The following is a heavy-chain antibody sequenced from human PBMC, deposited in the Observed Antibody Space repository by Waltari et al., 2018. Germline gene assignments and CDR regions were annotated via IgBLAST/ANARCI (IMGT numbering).Heavy chain of an antibody. CDR2: IRSKPYGETT. CDR1: GFTFSDYA. V-gene: IGHV3-49*04. D-gene: IGHD6-19*01. Sequence: EGQLVESGGGLVQPGRSLRLSCKGSGFTFSDYALSWVRQAPGKGVEWVACIRSKPYGETTEYAASVRGRFTISRDDSENFAYLEMNSLKSEDTALYYCTSGRWLANFDDWGQGALVTVSS. CDR3: TSGRWLANFDD. J-gene: IGHJ4*02.